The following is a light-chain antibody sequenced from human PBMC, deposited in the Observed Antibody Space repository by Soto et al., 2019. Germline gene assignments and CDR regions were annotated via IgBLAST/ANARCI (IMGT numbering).Light chain of an antibody. CDR1: QSIISY. CDR3: QQSYSIPLS. V-gene: IGKV1-39*01. J-gene: IGKJ4*01. CDR2: AAS. Sequence: DIQMTQSPSSLSASVGDRVTITCRASQSIISYLNWYQQKPGKAPKVLIYAASSLQSGVPSRFSGSGSGTDFTLTISILQPEDFATYYCQQSYSIPLSFGGGTKVEIK.